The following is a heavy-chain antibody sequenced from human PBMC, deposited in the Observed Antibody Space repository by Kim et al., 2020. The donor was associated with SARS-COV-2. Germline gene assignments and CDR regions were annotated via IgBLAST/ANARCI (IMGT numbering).Heavy chain of an antibody. J-gene: IGHJ6*02. CDR2: IGSSRSYI. D-gene: IGHD3-10*01. V-gene: IGHV3-21*01. Sequence: GGSLRLSCAASGFTFSNYSMNWVRQTPGKGLEWVSSIGSSRSYIYYADSVKGRFTISRDNAKNSLFLQMNSLRAEDTAVYYCARGEWDVWGQGTTVTVSS. CDR3: ARGEWDV. CDR1: GFTFSNYS.